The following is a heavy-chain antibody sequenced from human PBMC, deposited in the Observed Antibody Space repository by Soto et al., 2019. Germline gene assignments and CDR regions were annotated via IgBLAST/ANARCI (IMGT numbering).Heavy chain of an antibody. CDR1: GGSISSGGYS. CDR2: IYHSGST. Sequence: QLQLQESGSGLVKPSQTLSLTCAVSGGSISSGGYSWSWIRQPPGNGLEWIGYIYHSGSTYYNPSLKSRVTISVDRSKNQFSLKLSSVTAADTAVYYCASRSAPDYYYCYGSDVWGKGTTVTVSS. CDR3: ASRSAPDYYYCYGSDV. J-gene: IGHJ6*04. V-gene: IGHV4-30-2*01.